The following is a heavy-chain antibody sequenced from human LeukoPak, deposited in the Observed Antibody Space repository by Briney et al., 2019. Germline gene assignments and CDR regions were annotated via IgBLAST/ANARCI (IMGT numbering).Heavy chain of an antibody. D-gene: IGHD1-26*01. CDR2: FDPEDGET. V-gene: IGHV1-24*01. CDR1: GYTLTELS. Sequence: ASVKVSGKVSGYTLTELSMHWVRQAPGKGLEWMGGFDPEDGETIYAQKFQGRVTMTEDTSTDTAYMELSSLRSEDTAVYYCATVKWELHNWFDPWGQGTLVTVSS. CDR3: ATVKWELHNWFDP. J-gene: IGHJ5*02.